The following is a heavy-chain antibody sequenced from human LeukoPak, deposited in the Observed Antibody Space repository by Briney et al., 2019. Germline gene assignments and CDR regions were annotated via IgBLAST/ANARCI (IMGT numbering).Heavy chain of an antibody. D-gene: IGHD3-10*01. J-gene: IGHJ4*02. Sequence: SVKVSCKASGGTFSSYAISWVRQAPGQGLEWMGGIIPIFGTANYAQKFQGRVTITADKSTSAAYMELSSLRSEDTAVYYCARDSPWYYYGSGTPFDYWGQGTLVTVSS. CDR2: IIPIFGTA. CDR1: GGTFSSYA. CDR3: ARDSPWYYYGSGTPFDY. V-gene: IGHV1-69*06.